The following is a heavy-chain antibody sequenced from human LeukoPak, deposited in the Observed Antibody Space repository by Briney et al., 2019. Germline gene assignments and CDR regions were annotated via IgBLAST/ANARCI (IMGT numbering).Heavy chain of an antibody. V-gene: IGHV5-51*01. CDR1: GYSFTSYW. Sequence: GESLKISCKGSGYSFTSYWIGWVRQMPGKGLEWMGIIYPGDPDTRYSPSFQGQVTISADKSISTAYLQWSSLKASDTAMYYCARRRGYSYGYTPLFDYWGQGTLVTVSS. D-gene: IGHD5-18*01. CDR2: IYPGDPDT. CDR3: ARRRGYSYGYTPLFDY. J-gene: IGHJ4*02.